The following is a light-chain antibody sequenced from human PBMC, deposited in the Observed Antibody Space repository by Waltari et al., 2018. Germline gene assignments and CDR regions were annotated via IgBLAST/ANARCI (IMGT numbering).Light chain of an antibody. CDR3: CSYAGDDNHFV. V-gene: IGLV2-23*02. CDR1: ISDVGIHDP. J-gene: IGLJ1*01. CDR2: EVT. Sequence: QSALTQPASVSGSLGQSITISCRGTISDVGIHDPVSWYQEHPGKAPKLIIFEVTKRPSGVSSRFSGSKSGNTASLTISGLQAEDEADYYCCSYAGDDNHFVFGTGTKVTVL.